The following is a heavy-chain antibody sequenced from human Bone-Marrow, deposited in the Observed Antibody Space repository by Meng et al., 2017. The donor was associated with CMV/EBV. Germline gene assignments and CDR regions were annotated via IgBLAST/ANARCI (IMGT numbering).Heavy chain of an antibody. CDR3: AEGSAEYSSTFDP. D-gene: IGHD6-6*01. CDR2: MSSSGKS. V-gene: IGHV4-59*01. Sequence: SETLSLTCYVSRGSMSGYYWSWIRQPPGKGLEWIGYMSSSGKSKYNLSLKSRVTMSIDTSKNQFSLRLNAVTAADTAVYYCAEGSAEYSSTFDPWGQGTLVTVSS. CDR1: RGSMSGYY. J-gene: IGHJ5*02.